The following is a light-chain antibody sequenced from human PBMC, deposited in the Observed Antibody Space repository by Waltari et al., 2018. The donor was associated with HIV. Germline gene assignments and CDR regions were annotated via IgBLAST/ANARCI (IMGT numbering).Light chain of an antibody. Sequence: EIVMTQSPATLSLSPGERAILSCRASQSVASSLAWYQQKPGPAPRLLIYGASTRAAGIPGRFSGSGSGTEFTLTISSLQSEDSAIYFCHQYNSWPPRYTFGQGTKLEI. CDR2: GAS. CDR3: HQYNSWPPRYT. V-gene: IGKV3-15*01. J-gene: IGKJ2*01. CDR1: QSVASS.